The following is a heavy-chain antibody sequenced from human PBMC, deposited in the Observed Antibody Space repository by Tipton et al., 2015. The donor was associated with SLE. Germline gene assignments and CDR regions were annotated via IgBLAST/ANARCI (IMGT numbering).Heavy chain of an antibody. CDR1: GFTFSSYA. V-gene: IGHV3-23*01. CDR2: ISGSGGST. D-gene: IGHD1-26*01. J-gene: IGHJ4*02. Sequence: SLRLSCAASGFTFSSYAMSWVRQAPGKGLEWVSAISGSGGSTYYADSVKGRFTISRDNSKNTLYLQMNSLRAEDTAVYYCARDPRRGGTAQNYWGQGTLVTVSS. CDR3: ARDPRRGGTAQNY.